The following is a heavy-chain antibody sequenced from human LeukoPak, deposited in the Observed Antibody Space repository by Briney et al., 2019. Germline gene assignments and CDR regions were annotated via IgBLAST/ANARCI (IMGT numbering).Heavy chain of an antibody. CDR3: ARTYYDILTGYYYFDY. Sequence: GASVKVSCKASGGTFSNYAISWVRQAPGQGLEWMGGIIPIFGTANCAQKFQGRATMTRNTSISTAYMELSSLRSEDTAVYYCARTYYDILTGYYYFDYWGQGTLVTVSS. D-gene: IGHD3-9*01. V-gene: IGHV1-69*05. CDR1: GGTFSNYA. CDR2: IIPIFGTA. J-gene: IGHJ4*02.